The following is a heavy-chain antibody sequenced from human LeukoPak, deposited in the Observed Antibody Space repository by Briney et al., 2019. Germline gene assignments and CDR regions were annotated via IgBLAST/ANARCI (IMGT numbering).Heavy chain of an antibody. V-gene: IGHV4-59*01. CDR2: ISHIGST. CDR1: GGSMTSYY. Sequence: SETLSLTCTVSGGSMTSYYWSWIRQPPGKGLEWIGFISHIGSTNYNSSLGSRVTFSVDTSKSQFSLNLRSLTAADTAVYYCARDSYYGMDVWGQGTTVIVSS. CDR3: ARDSYYGMDV. J-gene: IGHJ6*02.